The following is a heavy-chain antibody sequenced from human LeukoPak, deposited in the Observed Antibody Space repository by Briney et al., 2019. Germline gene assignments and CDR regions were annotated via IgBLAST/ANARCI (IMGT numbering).Heavy chain of an antibody. J-gene: IGHJ4*02. Sequence: SETLSLTCAVYGGSFGGYYWSWIRQPPGKGLEWIGEINHSGSTYYNPSLKSRVTISVDTSKNQFSLKLSSVTAADTAVYYCARADMVRGVIPYWGQGTLVTVSS. CDR3: ARADMVRGVIPY. CDR2: INHSGST. V-gene: IGHV4-34*01. D-gene: IGHD3-10*01. CDR1: GGSFGGYY.